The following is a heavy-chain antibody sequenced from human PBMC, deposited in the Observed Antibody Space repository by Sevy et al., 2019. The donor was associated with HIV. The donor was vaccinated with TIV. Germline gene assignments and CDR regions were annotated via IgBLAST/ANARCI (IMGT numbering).Heavy chain of an antibody. V-gene: IGHV3-23*01. CDR1: GFTFSSYA. CDR3: ARGGMSSSKGYYYYYMDV. Sequence: GGSLRLSCAASGFTFSSYAMSWVRQAPGKGLEWVSAISGGSTYYADSVKGRFTISRDNSKNTLYLQMNSLRAEDTAVYYCARGGMSSSKGYYYYYMDVWGKGTTVTVSS. J-gene: IGHJ6*03. CDR2: ISGGST. D-gene: IGHD6-6*01.